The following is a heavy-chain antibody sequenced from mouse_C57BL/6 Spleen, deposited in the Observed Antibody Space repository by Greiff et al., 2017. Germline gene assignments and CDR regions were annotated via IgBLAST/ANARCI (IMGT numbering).Heavy chain of an antibody. D-gene: IGHD2-4*01. Sequence: VQLQQPGAELVKPGASVKLSCKASGYTFTSYWMHWVKQRPGRGLEWIGRIDPKSGGTKYNEKFKSKATLTVDKPSSTAYMQLSSLTSEDSAVYYCARTLYYDYDGGFAYWGQGTLVTVSA. CDR3: ARTLYYDYDGGFAY. CDR1: GYTFTSYW. V-gene: IGHV1-72*01. CDR2: IDPKSGGT. J-gene: IGHJ3*01.